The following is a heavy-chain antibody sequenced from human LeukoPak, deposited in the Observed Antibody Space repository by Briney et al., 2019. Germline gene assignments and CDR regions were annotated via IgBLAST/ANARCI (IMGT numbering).Heavy chain of an antibody. CDR3: ARVVRFLEWLGRGYMDV. CDR1: GFTFSSYC. Sequence: PGGSLRLSCAASGFTFSSYCMNWVRQAPGKGLEWVSFISTSSSYIHYADSVKGRFTISRDNAKNSLYLQMNSLRAEDTALYYCARVVRFLEWLGRGYMDVWGKGTTVTVSS. D-gene: IGHD3-3*01. CDR2: ISTSSSYI. J-gene: IGHJ6*03. V-gene: IGHV3-21*04.